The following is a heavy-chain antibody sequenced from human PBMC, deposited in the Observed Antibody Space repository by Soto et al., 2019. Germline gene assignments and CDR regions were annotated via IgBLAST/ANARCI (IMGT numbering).Heavy chain of an antibody. CDR3: ARVDGFECSGGSCYHPNAFDI. CDR1: GGSISSGDYY. CDR2: IYYSGST. D-gene: IGHD2-15*01. V-gene: IGHV4-30-4*01. J-gene: IGHJ3*02. Sequence: QVQLQESGPGLVKPSQTLSLTCTVSGGSISSGDYYWSWIRQPPGKGLEWIGYIYYSGSTYYNPSLKSRVTISVDTSKNQFSLKLSPVTAADTAVYYCARVDGFECSGGSCYHPNAFDIWGQGTMVTVSS.